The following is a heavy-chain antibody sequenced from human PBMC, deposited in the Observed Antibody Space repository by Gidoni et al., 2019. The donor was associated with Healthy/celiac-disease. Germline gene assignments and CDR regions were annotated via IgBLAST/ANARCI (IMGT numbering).Heavy chain of an antibody. CDR3: ARDVRDYYDSPGWFDP. J-gene: IGHJ5*02. CDR2: INSDGSIP. CDR1: GFTFSSYW. V-gene: IGHV3-74*01. D-gene: IGHD3-22*01. Sequence: EVQLVESGGGLVQPGGSLRLSCAASGFTFSSYWMHWVRQAQGKGLVWVSRINSDGSIPSYADTEKGRVTIYRDNAKNSLDLEMNNLRGEDTAVYYCARDVRDYYDSPGWFDPWGQGTLVTVSS.